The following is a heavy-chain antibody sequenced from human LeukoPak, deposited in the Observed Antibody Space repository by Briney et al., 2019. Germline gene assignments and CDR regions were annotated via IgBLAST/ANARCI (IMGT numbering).Heavy chain of an antibody. V-gene: IGHV3-23*01. CDR2: ISGSGGST. D-gene: IGHD2-2*01. Sequence: GGSLRLSCAASGFTFSSYAMSWVRQAPGKGLEWVSAISGSGGSTYYADSVKGRFTISRDNSKNTLYLQMNSLRAEDTAVYYCARDPQPTIVVVPAAIDYWGQGTLVTVSS. CDR3: ARDPQPTIVVVPAAIDY. J-gene: IGHJ4*02. CDR1: GFTFSSYA.